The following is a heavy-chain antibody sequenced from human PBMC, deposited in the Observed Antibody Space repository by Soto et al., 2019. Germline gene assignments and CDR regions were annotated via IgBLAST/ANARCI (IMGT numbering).Heavy chain of an antibody. Sequence: SETLSLTCAVYGGSFSGYYWSWIRQPPGKGLEWIGEINHSGSTNYKPSLKSRVTISVDTSKNQFSLKLSSVTAADTAVYYCARGRYDYWGQGTLVTVSS. CDR1: GGSFSGYY. CDR3: ARGRYDY. CDR2: INHSGST. V-gene: IGHV4-34*01. J-gene: IGHJ4*02.